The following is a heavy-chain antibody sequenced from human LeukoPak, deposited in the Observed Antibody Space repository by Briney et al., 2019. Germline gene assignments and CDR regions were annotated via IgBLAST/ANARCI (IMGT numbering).Heavy chain of an antibody. Sequence: SETLSLTCTVSGDSISSGDYYWGWIRQPPGKGLEWIGSFFFGVNTYYNPSLASRVTISVDTSKNQFSLKLRSLTAADTAVYYCARPNVGLFTSGSYYSVWGQGTLVPVSS. CDR1: GDSISSGDYY. CDR3: ARPNVGLFTSGSYYSV. CDR2: FFFGVNT. V-gene: IGHV4-39*01. D-gene: IGHD3-10*01. J-gene: IGHJ4*02.